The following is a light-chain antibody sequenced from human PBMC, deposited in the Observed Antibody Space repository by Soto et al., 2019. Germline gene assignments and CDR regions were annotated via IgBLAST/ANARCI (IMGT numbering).Light chain of an antibody. CDR2: GAS. Sequence: EIVLTQSPGTLSLSPGERATLSCRASQSVSSDLAWYQQRPGQTPRLLIYGASTRATGIPARFSGSGSGTEFTLTISSLQSEDFAFYYCQQYYNWPRTFGQGTKVDIK. V-gene: IGKV3-15*01. J-gene: IGKJ1*01. CDR3: QQYYNWPRT. CDR1: QSVSSD.